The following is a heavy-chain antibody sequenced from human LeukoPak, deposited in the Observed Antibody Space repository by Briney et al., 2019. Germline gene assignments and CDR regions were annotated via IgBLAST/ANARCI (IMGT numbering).Heavy chain of an antibody. CDR3: ARTNYEIFTGSKSYYYYYYMDV. CDR1: GGSISSGSYY. V-gene: IGHV4-61*02. Sequence: SETLSLTCTVSGGSISSGSYYWSWIRQPAGKGLEWIGRIYTSGSTNYNPSLKSRVTISVDTTKNQFSLKLSSVTAADTAVYYCARTNYEIFTGSKSYYYYYYMDVWGKGTTVTISS. D-gene: IGHD3-9*01. CDR2: IYTSGST. J-gene: IGHJ6*03.